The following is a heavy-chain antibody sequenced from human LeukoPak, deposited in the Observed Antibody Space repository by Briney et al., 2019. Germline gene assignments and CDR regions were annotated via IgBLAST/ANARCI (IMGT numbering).Heavy chain of an antibody. CDR2: IYTSGRT. V-gene: IGHV4-4*07. CDR1: AASLSSYD. Sequence: SQTLSLTCSVAAASLSSYDWSRIRLPARMGLEWIGLIYTSGRTNYNPSLKSRVTMSVDTSKNQFSLKLSSVTAADTAVYYWTRHSSDYYGPFDYWGQGTLVTVSS. J-gene: IGHJ4*02. CDR3: TRHSSDYYGPFDY. D-gene: IGHD6-19*01.